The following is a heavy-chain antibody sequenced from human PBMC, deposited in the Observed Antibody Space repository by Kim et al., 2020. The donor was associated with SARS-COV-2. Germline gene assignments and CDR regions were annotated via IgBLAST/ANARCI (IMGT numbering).Heavy chain of an antibody. CDR2: ISSSSSYI. D-gene: IGHD5-12*01. V-gene: IGHV3-21*01. CDR1: GFTFSSYS. Sequence: GGSLRLSCAASGFTFSSYSMNWVRQAPGKGLEWVSSISSSSSYIYYADSVKGRFTISRDNAKNSLYLQMNSLRAEDTAVYYCARGSFPGYSGYDPPGGWFDPWGQGTLVTVAS. CDR3: ARGSFPGYSGYDPPGGWFDP. J-gene: IGHJ5*02.